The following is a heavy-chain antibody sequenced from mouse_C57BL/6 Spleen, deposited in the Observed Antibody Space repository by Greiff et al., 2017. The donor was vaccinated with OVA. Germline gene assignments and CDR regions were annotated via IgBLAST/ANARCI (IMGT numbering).Heavy chain of an antibody. CDR2: IYPGDGDT. Sequence: QVQLQQSGPELVKPGASVKISCKASGYAFSSSWMNWVKQRPGKGLEWIGRIYPGDGDTNYNGKFKGKATLTADKSSSTAYMQLSSLASEDSAVYFGARDYDYEGHYAMDYWGQGTSVTVSS. D-gene: IGHD2-4*01. CDR3: ARDYDYEGHYAMDY. J-gene: IGHJ4*01. V-gene: IGHV1-82*01. CDR1: GYAFSSSW.